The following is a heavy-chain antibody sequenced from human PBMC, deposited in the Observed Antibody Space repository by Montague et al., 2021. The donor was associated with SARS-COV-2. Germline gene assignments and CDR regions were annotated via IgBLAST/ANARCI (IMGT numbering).Heavy chain of an antibody. D-gene: IGHD4-23*01. CDR2: IYYSGST. CDR3: ARLRGDYGGTYDTFDI. Sequence: ETRSLTSTVSGGSISSRSYYWGWIRRPPGKGLEWIGSIYYSGSTXYNPSLKSRVTISVDTSKNQFSLKLSSVTAADTAVYYCARLRGDYGGTYDTFDIWGQGTMVTVSS. CDR1: GGSISSRSYY. J-gene: IGHJ3*02. V-gene: IGHV4-39*01.